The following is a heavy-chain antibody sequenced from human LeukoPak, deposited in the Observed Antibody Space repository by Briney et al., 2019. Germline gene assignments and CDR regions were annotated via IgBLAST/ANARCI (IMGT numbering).Heavy chain of an antibody. CDR2: IKQDESEK. V-gene: IGHV3-7*01. CDR1: GFTFSSYW. J-gene: IGHJ5*02. Sequence: GGSLRLSCAASGFTFSSYWMSWVRQAPGKGLEWVANIKQDESEKYYVDSVKDRFTISRDNAKNSLYLQMNSLRAEDTAVYYCARDPTIFGVVITGWFDPWGQGTLVTVSS. CDR3: ARDPTIFGVVITGWFDP. D-gene: IGHD3-3*01.